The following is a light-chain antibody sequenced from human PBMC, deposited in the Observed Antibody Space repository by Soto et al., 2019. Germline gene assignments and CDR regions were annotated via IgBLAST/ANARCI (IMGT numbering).Light chain of an antibody. V-gene: IGKV3-20*01. CDR3: QQRRT. Sequence: EIVLTQSPGTLSLSPVERGTRSCRASQSVSSKYLAWYQHRPGQAPRLLIYAASRRATGIPDRFSGSGSGTDFTLTISRLEPEDFAVYYCQQRRTFGQGTKVDIK. CDR1: QSVSSKY. J-gene: IGKJ1*01. CDR2: AAS.